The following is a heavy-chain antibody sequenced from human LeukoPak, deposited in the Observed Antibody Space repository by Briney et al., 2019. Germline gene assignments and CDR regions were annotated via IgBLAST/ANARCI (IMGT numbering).Heavy chain of an antibody. Sequence: AGGSLRLSRAASGFTFSSYAMSWVRQAPGKGLEWVSAISGSGGSTYYADSVKGRFTISRDNSKNTLYLQMNSLRAEDTAVYYCARDGSRGNLVTAPDFWGQGTLVTVSS. V-gene: IGHV3-23*01. CDR1: GFTFSSYA. D-gene: IGHD2-21*02. CDR3: ARDGSRGNLVTAPDF. J-gene: IGHJ4*02. CDR2: ISGSGGST.